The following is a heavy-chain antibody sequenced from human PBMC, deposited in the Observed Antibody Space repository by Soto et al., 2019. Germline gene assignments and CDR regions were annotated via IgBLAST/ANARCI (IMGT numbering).Heavy chain of an antibody. V-gene: IGHV4-34*01. J-gene: IGHJ4*02. Sequence: SETLSLTCAVYGGSFSGYYWSWIRQPPGKGLEWIGEINHSGITNYNPSLKSRVTISVDTSKNQFSLKLSSVTAADTAVYYCARGHDYIWGSYRFPFIDYWGQGTLVTVS. D-gene: IGHD3-16*02. CDR3: ARGHDYIWGSYRFPFIDY. CDR1: GGSFSGYY. CDR2: INHSGIT.